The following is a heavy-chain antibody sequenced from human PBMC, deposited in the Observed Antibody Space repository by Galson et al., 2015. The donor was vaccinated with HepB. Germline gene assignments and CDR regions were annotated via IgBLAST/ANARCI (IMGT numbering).Heavy chain of an antibody. CDR2: INPSGGRT. V-gene: IGHV1-46*01. CDR3: ARERDYDFWSAYYRPYYYMDV. CDR1: GYTFTTYY. D-gene: IGHD3-3*01. Sequence: SVKVSCKASGYTFTTYYIHWVRQAPGQGLEWMGVINPSGGRTDYAQKFQGRITMTRDTSTSTLYMELSSLRSDDTAIYYCARERDYDFWSAYYRPYYYMDVWSKGTTVIVSS. J-gene: IGHJ6*03.